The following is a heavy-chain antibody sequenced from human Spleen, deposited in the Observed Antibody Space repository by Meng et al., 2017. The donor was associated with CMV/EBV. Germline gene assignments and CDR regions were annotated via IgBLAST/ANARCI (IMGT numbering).Heavy chain of an antibody. CDR1: GFTFSTYA. CDR3: AKDLGSGWYSGFEY. Sequence: GESLKISCAASGFTFSTYAMSWVRQAPGKGLEWASVIYNGVATTYYTDSVKGRFTISRDDSKNTLYLQMNSLRAEDTAVYYCAKDLGSGWYSGFEYWGQGTLVTVSS. V-gene: IGHV3-23*03. D-gene: IGHD6-19*01. CDR2: IYNGVATT. J-gene: IGHJ4*02.